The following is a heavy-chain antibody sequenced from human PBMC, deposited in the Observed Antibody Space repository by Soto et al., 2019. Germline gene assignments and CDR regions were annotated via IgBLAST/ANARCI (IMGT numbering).Heavy chain of an antibody. CDR3: VKGEYYYDSSGYYPFDY. Sequence: GLPQILSCTASEFNFVIHSMHWVRKEPGKGLEYVSSISTNGGSTDYADSVKGRFTISRDNSKNTVYLQMSSLRVEDTAVYYCVKGEYYYDSSGYYPFDYWGQGTLVTVSS. V-gene: IGHV3-64D*06. J-gene: IGHJ4*02. CDR2: ISTNGGST. D-gene: IGHD3-22*01. CDR1: EFNFVIHS.